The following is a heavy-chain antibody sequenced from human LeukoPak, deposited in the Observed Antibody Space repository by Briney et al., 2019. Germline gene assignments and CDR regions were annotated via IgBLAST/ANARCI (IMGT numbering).Heavy chain of an antibody. V-gene: IGHV3-30*02. J-gene: IGHJ4*02. Sequence: EGSLKLSCAASGFTFSSYGMHWVRQAPGKGLEWVAFIRYDGSNKYYADSVKGRFTISRDNSKNTLYLQMNSLRAEDTAVYYCAKGWIQLWSVDYWGQGTLVTVSS. CDR1: GFTFSSYG. D-gene: IGHD5-18*01. CDR3: AKGWIQLWSVDY. CDR2: IRYDGSNK.